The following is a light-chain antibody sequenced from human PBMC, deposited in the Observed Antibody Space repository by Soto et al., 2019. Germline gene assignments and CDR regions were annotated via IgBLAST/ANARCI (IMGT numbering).Light chain of an antibody. Sequence: DIQMTQSPSSLSASVGDRVTITCQASQDISNYLNWYQQKPGKAPKLLIYDASNLVTRVPSRFSGSGYGTDFTFTINSLQPEDIATYYCQQYDNLPRFGPGTKVDIK. CDR2: DAS. J-gene: IGKJ3*01. CDR1: QDISNY. V-gene: IGKV1-33*01. CDR3: QQYDNLPR.